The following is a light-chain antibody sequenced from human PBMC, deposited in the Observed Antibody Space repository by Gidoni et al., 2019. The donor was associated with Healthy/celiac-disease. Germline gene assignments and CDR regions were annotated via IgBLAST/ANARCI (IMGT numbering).Light chain of an antibody. CDR3: SSYTSSSTRV. CDR2: DVS. J-gene: IGLJ1*01. CDR1: SSDVGGYNY. V-gene: IGLV2-14*03. Sequence: QSALTQPASVSGSPGQSITISCTGTSSDVGGYNYVSWYQQHPGKAPKLMLYDVSNRPSGVSNRFSGSTSGNTASLTISGLQAEDEADYYCSSYTSSSTRVFGTGTKVTVL.